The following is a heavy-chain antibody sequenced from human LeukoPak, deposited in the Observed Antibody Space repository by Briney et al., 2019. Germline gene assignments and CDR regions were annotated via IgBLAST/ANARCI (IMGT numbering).Heavy chain of an antibody. V-gene: IGHV3-23*01. J-gene: IGHJ4*02. Sequence: GGSLRLSCAASGFIFGSYGMSWVRQAPGKGLEWVSGISGSGGGTYYADSVKGRFTISRDNSKNTLYLQMNSLRAEDTAVYYCAKGGVYNWNDVWGQGTLVTVSS. CDR2: ISGSGGGT. CDR3: AKGGVYNWNDV. CDR1: GFIFGSYG. D-gene: IGHD1-20*01.